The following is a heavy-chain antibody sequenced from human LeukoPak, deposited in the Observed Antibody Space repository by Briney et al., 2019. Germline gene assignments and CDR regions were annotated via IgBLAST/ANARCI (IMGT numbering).Heavy chain of an antibody. CDR1: GFTFTIFG. CDR2: IDARSGIT. Sequence: GGSLRLSCATSGFTFTIFGINWVRQAPGKGPEWVSYIDARSGITYYADSVQGRFTISRDNAKESVFLQMNGLRVDDTAVYYCARDRYYDSSGYRLLPFDYWGQGTLVTVSS. V-gene: IGHV3-48*01. J-gene: IGHJ4*02. D-gene: IGHD3-22*01. CDR3: ARDRYYDSSGYRLLPFDY.